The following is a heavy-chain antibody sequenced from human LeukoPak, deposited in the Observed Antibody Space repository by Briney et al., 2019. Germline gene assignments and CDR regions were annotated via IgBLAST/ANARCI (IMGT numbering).Heavy chain of an antibody. Sequence: RAGGSLRLSCVTSGFTFSSYAFHWVRQAPGKGLEWVATMSFDVNNKYYADSVRGRFTISRDNSKSTLYLQMNSLGAEDTAVYSCARGYCTSSSCYNDYWGQGTLVTVSS. V-gene: IGHV3-30*04. CDR1: GFTFSSYA. D-gene: IGHD2-2*02. CDR2: MSFDVNNK. CDR3: ARGYCTSSSCYNDY. J-gene: IGHJ4*02.